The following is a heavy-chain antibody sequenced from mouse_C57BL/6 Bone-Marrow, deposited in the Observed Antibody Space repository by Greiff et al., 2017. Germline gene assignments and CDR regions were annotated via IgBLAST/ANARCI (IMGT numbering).Heavy chain of an antibody. D-gene: IGHD2-1*01. CDR1: GFNIKDDY. Sequence: VQLQQSGAELVRPGASVKLSCTASGFNIKDDYMHWVKQRPEQGLEWIGWIDPENGDIEYASKFQGKVTITADTSSNTAYLQLSSLTSEDSAIYYCRGLLWSLMDYWGQGTSVTVSS. J-gene: IGHJ4*01. CDR3: RGLLWSLMDY. CDR2: IDPENGDI. V-gene: IGHV14-4*01.